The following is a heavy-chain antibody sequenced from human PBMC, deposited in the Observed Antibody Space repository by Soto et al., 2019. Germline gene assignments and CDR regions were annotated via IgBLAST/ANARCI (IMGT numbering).Heavy chain of an antibody. CDR3: ATVVAYYYGSGSANWFDP. V-gene: IGHV4-59*01. Sequence: PSETLSLTCTVSGGSISSYYWSWIRQPPGKGLEWIGYIYYSGSTNYNPSLKSRVTISVDTSKNQFSLKLSSVTAADTAVFYCATVVAYYYGSGSANWFDPWGQGTLVTVSS. D-gene: IGHD3-10*01. J-gene: IGHJ5*02. CDR2: IYYSGST. CDR1: GGSISSYY.